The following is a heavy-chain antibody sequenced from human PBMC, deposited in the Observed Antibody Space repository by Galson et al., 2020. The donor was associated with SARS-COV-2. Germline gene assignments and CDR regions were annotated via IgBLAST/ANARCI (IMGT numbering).Heavy chain of an antibody. J-gene: IGHJ5*02. CDR3: ARGGHCYGSIKDEWFDP. V-gene: IGHV1-24*01. D-gene: IGHD3-10*01. Sequence: ASVKVSCKVSGYTLTELSMHWVRQAPGKGLEWMGGFAPEDGETIYAQKFQGRVTMTEDTSISTAYMELSRLRSDDTAVYYCARGGHCYGSIKDEWFDPWGQGTLVTVSS. CDR2: FAPEDGET. CDR1: GYTLTELS.